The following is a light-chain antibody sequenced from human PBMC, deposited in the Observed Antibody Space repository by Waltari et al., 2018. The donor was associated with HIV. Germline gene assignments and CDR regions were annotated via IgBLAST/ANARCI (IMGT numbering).Light chain of an antibody. V-gene: IGKV4-1*01. CDR2: WAS. CDR1: RSILFTSNNKNY. CDR3: QQYFGTPFT. Sequence: DIVMTQSPDSLALSLGERATINCKSSRSILFTSNNKNYLAWYQQKPGQPPKLLIYWASTRESGVPDRFSGSGSGTDFTLTISSLQTEDVAVYYCQQYFGTPFTFGGGTKVEIE. J-gene: IGKJ4*01.